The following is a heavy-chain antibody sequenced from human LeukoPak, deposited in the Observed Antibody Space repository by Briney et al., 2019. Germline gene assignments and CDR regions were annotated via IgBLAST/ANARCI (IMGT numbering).Heavy chain of an antibody. CDR3: AKIGSSGWYIYYFDF. CDR1: GYSFSSYA. CDR2: ITSSGGAT. V-gene: IGHV3-23*01. Sequence: GESLKISCKGSGYSFSSYALNWVRQAPGKGLEWVAAITSSGGATYYAGSVEGRFTISRDNSKNTLYLQMNSLRAEDTAVYYCAKIGSSGWYIYYFDFWGQGTLVTVSS. D-gene: IGHD6-19*01. J-gene: IGHJ4*02.